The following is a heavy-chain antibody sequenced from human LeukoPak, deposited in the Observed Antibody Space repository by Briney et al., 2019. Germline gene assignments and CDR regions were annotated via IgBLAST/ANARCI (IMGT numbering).Heavy chain of an antibody. D-gene: IGHD3-16*01. J-gene: IGHJ5*02. V-gene: IGHV4-39*07. CDR2: IYYSGST. CDR3: AREMVKFSYGREWFDP. CDR1: GGSISSSSYY. Sequence: PSETLSLTCAVSGGSISSSSYYWGWIRQPPGKGLEWIGSIYYSGSTYYNPSLKSRVTISVDTSKNQFSLKLSSVTAADTAVYYCAREMVKFSYGREWFDPWGQGTLVTVSS.